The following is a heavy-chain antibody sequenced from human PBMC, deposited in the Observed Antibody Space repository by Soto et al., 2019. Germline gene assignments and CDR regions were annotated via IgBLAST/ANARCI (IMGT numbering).Heavy chain of an antibody. CDR3: AQVLVRENFYNHLAI. CDR1: GFTFSSNG. D-gene: IGHD3-10*01. J-gene: IGHJ4*02. CDR2: ITYDGIFQ. Sequence: PGGSLRLSCAASGFTFSSNGMHWVRQAPGKGLEWVAVITYDGIFQYYADSVKGRFTISRDNSTNTLTLHLNTLKPEDTPVYPCAQVLVRENFYNHLAIWGQGTLAPVS. V-gene: IGHV3-30*18.